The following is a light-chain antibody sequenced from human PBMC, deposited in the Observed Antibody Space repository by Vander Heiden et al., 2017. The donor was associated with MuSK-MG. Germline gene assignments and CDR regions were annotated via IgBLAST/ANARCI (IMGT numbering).Light chain of an antibody. V-gene: IGLV3-25*03. CDR2: KDT. J-gene: IGLJ2*01. Sequence: SSELTQPPSVSVAPGQTARITCSGDALSKQYAYWYEQKPGQAPVLVIYKDTERPSGIPERISGSSSGTTVTLTIGGVQAEDEADYYCQSTDTSGTYVVFGGGTKLTVL. CDR1: ALSKQY. CDR3: QSTDTSGTYVV.